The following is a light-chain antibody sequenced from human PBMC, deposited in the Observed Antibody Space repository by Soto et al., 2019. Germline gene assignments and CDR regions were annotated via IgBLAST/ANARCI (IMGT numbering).Light chain of an antibody. CDR3: QQYPNLCT. J-gene: IGKJ1*01. CDR1: QTIYSN. CDR2: RAS. Sequence: IQMTQSPATLSVSPGERATLSCRASQTIYSNVAWYQQRPVQAPRLLIYRASATATGLPARFSGSGSGTEFTLTTGTLQFDDSAVDYSQQYPNLCTFGQGTKVEIK. V-gene: IGKV3-15*01.